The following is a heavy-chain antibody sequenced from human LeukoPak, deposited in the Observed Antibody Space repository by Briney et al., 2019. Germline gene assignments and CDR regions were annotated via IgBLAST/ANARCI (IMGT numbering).Heavy chain of an antibody. J-gene: IGHJ6*03. Sequence: GASVKVSCKASGYTFTSYYMHWVRQAPGQGLEWMGIINPSGGSTSYAQKFQGRVTMTRDMSTSTVYMELSSLRSEDTAVYYCARGVRYGRRAYYYMDVWGKGTTVTVSS. V-gene: IGHV1-46*01. D-gene: IGHD3-10*01. CDR3: ARGVRYGRRAYYYMDV. CDR1: GYTFTSYY. CDR2: INPSGGST.